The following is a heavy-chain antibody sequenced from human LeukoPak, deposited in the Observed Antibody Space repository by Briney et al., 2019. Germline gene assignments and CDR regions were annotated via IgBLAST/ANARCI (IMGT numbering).Heavy chain of an antibody. CDR3: AXXPXSAVTATYYMDV. J-gene: IGHJ6*03. V-gene: IGHV4-59*01. D-gene: IGHD2-21*02. CDR2: IYYSGST. CDR1: GGSISSYY. Sequence: SETLSLTCTVSGGSISSYYWSWIRQPPGKGLEWIGYIYYSGSTNYNPSLKSRVTISVDTSKNQFSLKLSSVTAADTAVYYCAXXPXSAVTATYYMDVWGKGTTVTVS.